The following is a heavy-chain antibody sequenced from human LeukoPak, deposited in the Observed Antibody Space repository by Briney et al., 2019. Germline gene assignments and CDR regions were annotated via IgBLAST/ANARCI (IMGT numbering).Heavy chain of an antibody. CDR1: GYTFTGYY. V-gene: IGHV1-2*02. J-gene: IGHJ3*02. D-gene: IGHD3-16*01. CDR2: INPNSGGT. CDR3: ARDLWANDAFDI. Sequence: ASVKVSCKASGYTFTGYYMHWVRQAPGQGLEGMGWINPNSGGTNYAQKFQGRVTMTRDTSISTAYMELSRLRSDDTAVYYCARDLWANDAFDIWGQGTMVTVSS.